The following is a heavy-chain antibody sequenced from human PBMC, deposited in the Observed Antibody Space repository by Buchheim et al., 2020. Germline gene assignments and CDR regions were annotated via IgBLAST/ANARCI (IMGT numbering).Heavy chain of an antibody. Sequence: QVQLVQSGAEVKKPGASVNVSCKASGYTFTGYYIHWVRQAPGQGLDWMGWINIYSSDTSYDQKFQGRVTMTRDTSVTTAHMRLIGLTSDDTAVYYCVREGSLTTSGYNHWGQGT. D-gene: IGHD3-22*01. CDR1: GYTFTGYY. V-gene: IGHV1-2*02. CDR2: INIYSSDT. CDR3: VREGSLTTSGYNH. J-gene: IGHJ5*02.